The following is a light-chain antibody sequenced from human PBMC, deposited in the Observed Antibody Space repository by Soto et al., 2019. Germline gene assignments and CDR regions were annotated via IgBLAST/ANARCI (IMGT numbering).Light chain of an antibody. V-gene: IGKV3-20*01. CDR1: QSVGSAH. Sequence: EIVMTQSPCTLSLSLGERATLSCRASQSVGSAHLAWYQQKPGQAPRLLIYATSTRATGIPGRFSGSGSGTDFTLTISRLEPEDVAIYHCQQYCSSHPWSFGQGTKVEIK. CDR3: QQYCSSHPWS. CDR2: ATS. J-gene: IGKJ1*01.